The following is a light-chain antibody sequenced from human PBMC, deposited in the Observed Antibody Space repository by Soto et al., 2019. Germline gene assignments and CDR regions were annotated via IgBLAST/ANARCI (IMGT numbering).Light chain of an antibody. CDR3: SSYTSSSTLSTYV. CDR2: DVS. Sequence: QSELTQPASVSGSPGQSITISCTGTSSDVGGYNYVSWYQHHPGKAPKLMIYDVSNRPSGVSNRFSGSKSGNTASLIISGLQAEDEADYYCSSYTSSSTLSTYVFGTGTKVTVL. J-gene: IGLJ1*01. V-gene: IGLV2-14*03. CDR1: SSDVGGYNY.